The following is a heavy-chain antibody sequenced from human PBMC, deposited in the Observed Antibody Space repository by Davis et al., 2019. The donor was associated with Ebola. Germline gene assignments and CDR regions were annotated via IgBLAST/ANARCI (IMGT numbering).Heavy chain of an antibody. CDR2: INPSGGST. Sequence: AASVTVSCKASGYTFTSYYMHWVRQAPGQGLEWMGIINPSGGSTSYAQKFQGRVTMTRDTSTSTVYMELSSLRSEDTAVYYCARSPRSTMPRPYYFDYWGQGTLVTVSS. D-gene: IGHD2-2*01. CDR3: ARSPRSTMPRPYYFDY. V-gene: IGHV1-46*01. J-gene: IGHJ4*02. CDR1: GYTFTSYY.